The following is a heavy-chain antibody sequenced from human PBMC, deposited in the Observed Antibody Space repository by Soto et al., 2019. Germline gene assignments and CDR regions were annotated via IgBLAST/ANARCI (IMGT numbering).Heavy chain of an antibody. CDR1: GGSISSSSYY. J-gene: IGHJ6*02. CDR3: ARTLYSSGWEIIYYYYGMDV. V-gene: IGHV4-39*01. CDR2: IYYSGST. Sequence: KTSETLSLTCTVSGGSISSSSYYWGWIRQPPGKGLEWIGSIYYSGSTYYNPSLKSRVTISVDTSKNQFSLKLSSVTAADTAVYYCARTLYSSGWEIIYYYYGMDVWGQGTTVTVSS. D-gene: IGHD6-19*01.